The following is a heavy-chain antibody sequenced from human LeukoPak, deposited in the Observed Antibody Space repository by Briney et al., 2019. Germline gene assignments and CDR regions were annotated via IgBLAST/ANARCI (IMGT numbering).Heavy chain of an antibody. D-gene: IGHD6-13*01. CDR3: AFDGYSSSWLLMDV. CDR2: INHSEST. J-gene: IGHJ6*03. V-gene: IGHV4-34*01. CDR1: GGSFSDYY. Sequence: SETLSLTCAVYGGSFSDYYWGWIRQPPGKGLEWIGEINHSESTNYNPPPKSRVTISVDSSKSQFSLKLSSVTAADTAVYYCAFDGYSSSWLLMDVWGKGTTVTVSS.